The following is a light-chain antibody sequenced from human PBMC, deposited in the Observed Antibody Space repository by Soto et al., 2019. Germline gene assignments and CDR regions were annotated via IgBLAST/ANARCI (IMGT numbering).Light chain of an antibody. CDR3: AAWDDSLNGLVV. V-gene: IGLV1-44*01. CDR2: SNN. Sequence: QAVLTQPPSASGTPGQRVTISCSGSSSNIGSNTVNWYQQLPGTAPKLLFYSNNQRPSGVPDRFSGSKSGTSASLAISGLQSEDEADYYCAAWDDSLNGLVVFGGGTQLTVL. CDR1: SSNIGSNT. J-gene: IGLJ2*01.